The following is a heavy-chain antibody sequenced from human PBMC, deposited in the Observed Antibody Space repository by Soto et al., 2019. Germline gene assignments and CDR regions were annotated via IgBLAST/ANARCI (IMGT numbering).Heavy chain of an antibody. D-gene: IGHD3-3*01. Sequence: GALRLSCAASGFTFSDYYMSWIRQAPGKGLEWVSYISSSGSTIYYADSVKGRFTISRDNAKNSLYLQMNSLRAEDTAVYYCALHFTITIFGFWGQGTMVTVSS. CDR1: GFTFSDYY. CDR2: ISSSGSTI. CDR3: ALHFTITIFGF. V-gene: IGHV3-11*01. J-gene: IGHJ3*01.